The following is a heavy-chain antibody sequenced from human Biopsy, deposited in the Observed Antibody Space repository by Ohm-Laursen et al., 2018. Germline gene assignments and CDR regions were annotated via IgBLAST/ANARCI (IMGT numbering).Heavy chain of an antibody. V-gene: IGHV3-9*01. D-gene: IGHD3-16*01. CDR2: ISWNSGGI. Sequence: SLRLSCTAPGFTFDDYVMQWVRQAPGKGLEWVSGISWNSGGIGYADSVMGRFTISRDNAKNSLYLQMNSLRAGDTALYYCAKGNVWEKYHNSLFDYWGQGTLVTVSS. CDR3: AKGNVWEKYHNSLFDY. CDR1: GFTFDDYV. J-gene: IGHJ4*02.